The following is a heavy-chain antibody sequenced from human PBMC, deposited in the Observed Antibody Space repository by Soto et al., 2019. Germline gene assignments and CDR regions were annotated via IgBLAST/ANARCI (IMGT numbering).Heavy chain of an antibody. CDR3: ASSAGYKDV. J-gene: IGHJ6*02. CDR1: GGSINSYY. CDR2: INHSGST. V-gene: IGHV4-34*01. D-gene: IGHD3-9*01. Sequence: PSETLSLTCDVSGGSINSYYWSWIRQPPGKGLEWIGYINHSGSTNYNPSLKSRVTISVDTSKNQFSLKLSSVTAADTAVYYCASSAGYKDVWGQGTTVTVSS.